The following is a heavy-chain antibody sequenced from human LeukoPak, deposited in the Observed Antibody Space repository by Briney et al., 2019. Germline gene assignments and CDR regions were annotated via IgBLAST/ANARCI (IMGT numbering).Heavy chain of an antibody. CDR1: GGSISSYY. CDR3: ARVGGWSY. Sequence: PSETLSLTCTVSGGSISSYYWSWIRQPPGKGLEWIGYIYYSESTNYNPSLKSRVTISVDTSKNQFSLKLSSVTAADTAVYYCARVGGWSYWGQGTLVTVSS. CDR2: IYYSEST. J-gene: IGHJ4*02. V-gene: IGHV4-59*12.